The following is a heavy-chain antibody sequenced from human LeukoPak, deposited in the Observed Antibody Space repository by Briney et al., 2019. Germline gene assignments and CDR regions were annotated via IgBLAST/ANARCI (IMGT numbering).Heavy chain of an antibody. CDR2: ISSRSSNT. CDR3: AREDFFTPHS. D-gene: IGHD3/OR15-3a*01. J-gene: IGHJ4*02. V-gene: IGHV3-11*05. CDR1: GFTFSDYY. Sequence: TGGSLRLSCAASGFTFSDYYMSCIRQAPGKGLEWASYISSRSSNTNYADSVKGRFTISRDNAKNSLYPQMDSLRAEDTAVYFCAREDFFTPHSWGQGTLVTVSS.